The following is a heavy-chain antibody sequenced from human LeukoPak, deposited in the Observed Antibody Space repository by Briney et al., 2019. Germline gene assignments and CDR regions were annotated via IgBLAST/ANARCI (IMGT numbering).Heavy chain of an antibody. V-gene: IGHV3-7*01. CDR1: GFTFSTYW. CDR2: IKQDGSDK. Sequence: PGGSLRLSCAASGFTFSTYWMCWVRQAPGKGLEWVANIKQDGSDKYYVDSVKGRFTISRDNAKNSLFLQMNSLRAEDTAVYYCARVRCSSNSCFPDYWGQGTLVTVSS. CDR3: ARVRCSSNSCFPDY. J-gene: IGHJ4*02. D-gene: IGHD2-2*01.